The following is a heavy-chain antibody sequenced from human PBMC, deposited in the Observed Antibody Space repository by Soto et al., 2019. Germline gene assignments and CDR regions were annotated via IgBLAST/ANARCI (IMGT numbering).Heavy chain of an antibody. V-gene: IGHV1-18*04. Sequence: ASVKVSCKPSRYSFTDYGISWLRQAPGQGLEWMGWLSKKNGDTKLEKKVRGRITMTTDTSTSTAYMELRSLTIDYTAVYYCVRDRAGNAADHWGQGTLVTVSS. CDR3: VRDRAGNAADH. D-gene: IGHD3-10*01. CDR1: RYSFTDYG. J-gene: IGHJ4*02. CDR2: LSKKNGDT.